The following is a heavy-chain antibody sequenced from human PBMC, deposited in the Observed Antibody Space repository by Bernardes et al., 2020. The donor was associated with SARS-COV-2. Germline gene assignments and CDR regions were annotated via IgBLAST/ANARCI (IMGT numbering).Heavy chain of an antibody. Sequence: ASVKVSCKVSGYTLTELSMHWVRPAPGKGLEWMGGFDPEDGETIYAQKFQGRVTMTEDTSTDTAYMELSSLRSEDTAVYYCATAPPVLHPHWFDPWGQGTLVTVSS. CDR3: ATAPPVLHPHWFDP. CDR1: GYTLTELS. CDR2: FDPEDGET. D-gene: IGHD1-1*01. V-gene: IGHV1-24*01. J-gene: IGHJ5*02.